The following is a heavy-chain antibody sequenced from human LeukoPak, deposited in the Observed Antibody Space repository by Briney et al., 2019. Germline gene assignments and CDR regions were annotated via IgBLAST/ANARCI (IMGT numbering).Heavy chain of an antibody. CDR2: IYYSGST. J-gene: IGHJ6*02. CDR1: GGSISSYY. Sequence: SETLSLTCTVSGGSISSYYWSWIRQPPGKGLEWIGYIYYSGSTNYNPSLKSRVTISVDTSKNQFSLKLSSVTAADTAVYYCARSSFGRAANYYYYGMDVWGQGTTVTVSS. D-gene: IGHD3-10*01. V-gene: IGHV4-59*01. CDR3: ARSSFGRAANYYYYGMDV.